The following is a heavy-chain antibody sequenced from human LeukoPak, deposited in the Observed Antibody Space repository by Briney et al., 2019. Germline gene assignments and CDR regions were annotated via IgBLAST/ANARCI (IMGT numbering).Heavy chain of an antibody. Sequence: GGSLRLSCAASGFTFSSYGMHWVRQAPGKGLEGVAVISYDGSNKYYADSVKGRFTISRDNSKNTLYLQMNSLRAEDTAVYYCAKDPIIGWGQGTLVTVSS. V-gene: IGHV3-30*18. D-gene: IGHD3-16*02. J-gene: IGHJ4*02. CDR3: AKDPIIG. CDR1: GFTFSSYG. CDR2: ISYDGSNK.